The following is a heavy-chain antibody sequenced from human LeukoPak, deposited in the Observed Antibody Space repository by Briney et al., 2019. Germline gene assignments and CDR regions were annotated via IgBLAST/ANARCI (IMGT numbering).Heavy chain of an antibody. Sequence: PGGSLRLSCAASGFTFSSYAMGWVRQAPGKGLEWVSAFSGSGGSTYSADSVKGRFTISRDNSKNTLYLQMNSLRAEDTAVYYCAKRYYYGSGPIDYWGQGTLVTVSS. CDR2: FSGSGGST. J-gene: IGHJ4*02. V-gene: IGHV3-23*01. CDR3: AKRYYYGSGPIDY. D-gene: IGHD3-10*01. CDR1: GFTFSSYA.